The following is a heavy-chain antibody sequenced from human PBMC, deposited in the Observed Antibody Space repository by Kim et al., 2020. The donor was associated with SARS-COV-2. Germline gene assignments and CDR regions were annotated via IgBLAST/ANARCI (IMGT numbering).Heavy chain of an antibody. CDR1: GGSFSGYY. J-gene: IGHJ4*02. CDR3: ARGMGAAGHQGDY. Sequence: SETLSLTCAVYGGSFSGYYWSWIRQPPGKGLEWIGEINHSGSTNYNPSLKSRVTISVDTSKNQFSLKLSSVTAADTAVYYCARGMGAAGHQGDYWGQGTLVTVSS. D-gene: IGHD6-13*01. V-gene: IGHV4-34*01. CDR2: INHSGST.